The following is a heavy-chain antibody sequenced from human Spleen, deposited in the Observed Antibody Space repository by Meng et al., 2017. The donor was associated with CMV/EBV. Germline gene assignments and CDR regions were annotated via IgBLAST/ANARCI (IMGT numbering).Heavy chain of an antibody. CDR2: ISGSGGST. J-gene: IGHJ4*02. V-gene: IGHV3-23*01. D-gene: IGHD3-3*01. Sequence: GESLKISCAASGFAVSSSHMSWVRQAPGKGLEWVSAISGSGGSTYYADSVKGRFTISRDNSKNTLYLQMNSLRAEDTAVYYCAGHQFLEWLCFDYWGQGTLVTVSS. CDR3: AGHQFLEWLCFDY. CDR1: GFAVSSSH.